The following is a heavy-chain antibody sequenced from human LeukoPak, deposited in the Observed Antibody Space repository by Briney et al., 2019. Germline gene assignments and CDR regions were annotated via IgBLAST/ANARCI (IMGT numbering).Heavy chain of an antibody. D-gene: IGHD2-2*01. CDR1: GYTFTSYY. CDR3: ARDTSLEGYCSSTSCRRGWFDP. V-gene: IGHV1-46*01. Sequence: ASVKVSCKASGYTFTSYYMHWVRQAPGQGLEWMGIINPSGGSTSYAQKFQGRVTMTRDTSTSTVYMELSSLRSDDTAVYYCARDTSLEGYCSSTSCRRGWFDPWGQGTLVTVSS. J-gene: IGHJ5*02. CDR2: INPSGGST.